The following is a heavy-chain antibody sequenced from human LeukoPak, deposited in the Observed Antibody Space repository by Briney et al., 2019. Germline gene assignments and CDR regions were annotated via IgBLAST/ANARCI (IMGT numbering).Heavy chain of an antibody. CDR3: AKEGDATAAAGMGGFDL. Sequence: GGSLRLSCAASGFTFSSYSMNWVRQAPGKGLEWVSSVTSGSVYIYYADSVKGRFTISRDSATNSLYLQMNSLRVEDTGVYYCAKEGDATAAAGMGGFDLWGQGTMVTVSS. CDR1: GFTFSSYS. J-gene: IGHJ3*01. D-gene: IGHD6-13*01. CDR2: VTSGSVYI. V-gene: IGHV3-21*01.